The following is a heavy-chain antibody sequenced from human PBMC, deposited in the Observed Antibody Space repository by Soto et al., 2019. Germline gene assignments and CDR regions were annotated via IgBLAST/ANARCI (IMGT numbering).Heavy chain of an antibody. CDR3: ASFSRMADGYY. CDR2: ISGSGTTI. V-gene: IGHV3-48*01. D-gene: IGHD3-22*01. J-gene: IGHJ4*02. Sequence: GGSLRLSCAASGFSFGNYLMTWVRQAPGKGLEWVSYISGSGTTIYYADSVKGRFTISRDYAKSSLYLQMNSLRAEDTAMYYCASFSRMADGYYWGQGTLVTVSS. CDR1: GFSFGNYL.